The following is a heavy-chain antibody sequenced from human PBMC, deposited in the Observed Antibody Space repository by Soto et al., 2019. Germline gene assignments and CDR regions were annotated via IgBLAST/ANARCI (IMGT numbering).Heavy chain of an antibody. CDR1: GYTLTKLS. V-gene: IGHV1-24*01. CDR3: AKAGDGYNYFLDY. CDR2: FDPEDGET. D-gene: IGHD5-12*01. J-gene: IGHJ4*02. Sequence: ASVKVSCKVSGYTLTKLSMHWVRQAPGKGLEWMGGFDPEDGETIYAQKFQGRVTMTEDTSTDTAYMELSSLRSEDTAVYYCAKAGDGYNYFLDYWGQGTLVTGPS.